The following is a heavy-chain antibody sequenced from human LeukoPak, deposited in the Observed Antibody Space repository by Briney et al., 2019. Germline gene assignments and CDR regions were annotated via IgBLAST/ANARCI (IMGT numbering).Heavy chain of an antibody. Sequence: ASVKVSCKASGYTFTSYYMHWVRQAPGQGLEWMGIVNPSGGSTSYAQKFQGRVTMTRDTSTSTVYMELSSLRSEDTAVYYCARRGGYYDSSGPLVGAFDIWGQGTMVTVSS. CDR2: VNPSGGST. CDR3: ARRGGYYDSSGPLVGAFDI. J-gene: IGHJ3*02. V-gene: IGHV1-46*01. D-gene: IGHD3-22*01. CDR1: GYTFTSYY.